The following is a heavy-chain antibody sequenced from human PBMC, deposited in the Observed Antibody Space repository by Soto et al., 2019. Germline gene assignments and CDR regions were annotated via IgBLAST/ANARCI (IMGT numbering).Heavy chain of an antibody. CDR1: GFTFSDHY. D-gene: IGHD2-15*01. CDR2: IRNKANSYST. CDR3: TRVRISADESGRPFDI. J-gene: IGHJ3*02. Sequence: EVQLGESGGGLVQPGGSLRLSCAASGFTFSDHYMDCVRQAPGKGLEWVGRIRNKANSYSTQYAASVKGRFTISRDDSKTSLSLQMNSLKTEDKAVYYCTRVRISADESGRPFDIWGQGTVVTVPS. V-gene: IGHV3-72*01.